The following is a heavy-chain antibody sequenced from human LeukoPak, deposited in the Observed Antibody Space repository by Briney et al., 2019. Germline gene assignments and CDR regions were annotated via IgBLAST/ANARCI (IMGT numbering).Heavy chain of an antibody. V-gene: IGHV3-21*01. J-gene: IGHJ4*02. D-gene: IGHD6-19*01. Sequence: GGSLRLSCAASGFTFSSYGMHWVRQAPGKGLEWVSSISSTSSYIYYADSVKGRFTISRDNAQKSPYLQMNSLRAEDTAVYYCARVGYSSGWYFDYWGQGTLVTVSS. CDR3: ARVGYSSGWYFDY. CDR2: ISSTSSYI. CDR1: GFTFSSYG.